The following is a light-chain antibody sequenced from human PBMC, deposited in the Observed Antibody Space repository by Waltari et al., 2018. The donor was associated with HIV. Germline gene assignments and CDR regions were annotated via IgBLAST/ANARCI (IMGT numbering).Light chain of an antibody. CDR3: QQGYKLPLT. Sequence: NPATQSPRSLSASIGKMDTHNCRASQGIGSWLAWYRQRPGEAPDLLIHDASQLRSGVPSRFSGGGSGTAFFLTINSLQSQDLGTYFCQQGYKLPLTFGPGTTIEI. CDR2: DAS. CDR1: QGIGSW. V-gene: IGKV1-12*02. J-gene: IGKJ2*01.